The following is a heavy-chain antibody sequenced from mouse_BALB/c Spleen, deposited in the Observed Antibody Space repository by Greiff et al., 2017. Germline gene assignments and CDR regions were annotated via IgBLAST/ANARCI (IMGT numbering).Heavy chain of an antibody. V-gene: IGHV2-6-7*01. Sequence: VQVVESGGGLVQPGGSLKLSCAASGFTFSSYGMSWVRQTPGKGLEWLGMIWGDGSTDYNSALKSRLSISKDNSKSQVFLKMNSLQTDDTARYYCARAEGAWFAYWGQGTLVTVSA. J-gene: IGHJ3*01. CDR3: ARAEGAWFAY. CDR1: GFTFSSYG. CDR2: IWGDGST.